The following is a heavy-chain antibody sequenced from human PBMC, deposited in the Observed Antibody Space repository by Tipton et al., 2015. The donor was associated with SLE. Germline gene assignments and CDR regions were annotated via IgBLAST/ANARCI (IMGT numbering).Heavy chain of an antibody. CDR3: ARAFDDAFDI. CDR2: ISSSSSTI. V-gene: IGHV3-48*01. Sequence: SLRLSCAASGFTFSSYSMNWVRQAPGKGLEWVSYISSSSSTIYYADSVKGRFTISRDNSKNTLYLQMNSLRAEDTAVYYCARAFDDAFDIWGQGTMVTVSS. J-gene: IGHJ3*02. D-gene: IGHD2/OR15-2a*01. CDR1: GFTFSSYS.